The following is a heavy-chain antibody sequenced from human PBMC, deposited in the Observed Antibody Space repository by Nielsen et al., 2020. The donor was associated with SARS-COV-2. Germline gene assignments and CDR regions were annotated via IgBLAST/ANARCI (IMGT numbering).Heavy chain of an antibody. CDR2: INPNSGGT. Sequence: ASVKVSCKASGYTFTGYYMHWVRQAPGQGLEWMGWINPNSGGTNYAQKFQERVTITRDMSTSTAYMELSSLRSEDTAVYYCAADRTYCSGGSCSEGAFDIWGQGTMVTVSS. CDR3: AADRTYCSGGSCSEGAFDI. CDR1: GYTFTGYY. V-gene: IGHV1-2*02. J-gene: IGHJ3*02. D-gene: IGHD2-15*01.